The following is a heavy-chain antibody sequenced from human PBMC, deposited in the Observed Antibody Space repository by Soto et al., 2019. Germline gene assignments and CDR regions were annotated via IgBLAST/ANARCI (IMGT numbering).Heavy chain of an antibody. CDR1: DGSISTYY. J-gene: IGHJ4*02. V-gene: IGHV4-4*07. CDR2: IDASGST. CDR3: ARGGHDFWSGPFDY. D-gene: IGHD3-3*01. Sequence: PSETLSLTCTVSDGSISTYYCNWIRQPAGNGLEWIGRIDASGSTDYDPSLKSRVTMSVDTSKNQFSLRLSSVTAADTAVYYCARGGHDFWSGPFDYWGQGAQVTVSS.